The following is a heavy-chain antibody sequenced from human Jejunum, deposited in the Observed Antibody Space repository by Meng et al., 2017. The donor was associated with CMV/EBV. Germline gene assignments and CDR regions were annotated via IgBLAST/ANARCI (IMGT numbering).Heavy chain of an antibody. CDR2: INPSTAHP. Sequence: VQPVQSGSDVKKPGASVKVSCKASGYSLRSYAVNWLRQAPGRGLEWMGWINPSTAHPTYAQDFTGRFVFSLDISVNTAYLQINSLKAEDTAIYYCVRDVPDGDISLFDSWGQGTLVTVSS. J-gene: IGHJ4*02. CDR1: GYSLRSYA. CDR3: VRDVPDGDISLFDS. V-gene: IGHV7-4-1*02. D-gene: IGHD2-21*02.